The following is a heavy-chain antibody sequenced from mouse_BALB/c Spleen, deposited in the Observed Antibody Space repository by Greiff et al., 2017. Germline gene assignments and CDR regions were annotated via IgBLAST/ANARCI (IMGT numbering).Heavy chain of an antibody. CDR1: GFTFTDYY. J-gene: IGHJ3*01. V-gene: IGHV7-3*02. D-gene: IGHD1-1*01. CDR3: ARSPPHYYGSSSPFAY. CDR2: IRNKANGYTT. Sequence: EVKLVESGGGLVQPGVSLRLSCATSGFTFTDYYMSWVRQPPGKALEWLGFIRNKANGYTTEYSASVKGRFTISRDNSQSILYLQMNTLRAEDSATYYCARSPPHYYGSSSPFAYWGQGTLVTVSA.